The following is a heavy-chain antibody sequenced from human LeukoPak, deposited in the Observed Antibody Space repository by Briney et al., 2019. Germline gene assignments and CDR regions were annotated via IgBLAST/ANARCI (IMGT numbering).Heavy chain of an antibody. CDR3: AKDLTEYYDSSGQGYFDY. Sequence: PGGSLRLSCAASGFTFSSYAMSWVRQAPGKGLEWVSAISGSVGSTYYADSVKGRFTISRDNSKNTLYLQMNSLRAEDTAVYYCAKDLTEYYDSSGQGYFDYWGQGTLVTVSS. CDR2: ISGSVGST. CDR1: GFTFSSYA. J-gene: IGHJ4*02. V-gene: IGHV3-23*01. D-gene: IGHD3-22*01.